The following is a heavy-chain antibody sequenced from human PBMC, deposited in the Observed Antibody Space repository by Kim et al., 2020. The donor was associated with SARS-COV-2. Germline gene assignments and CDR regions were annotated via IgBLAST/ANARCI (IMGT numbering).Heavy chain of an antibody. Sequence: GGSLRLSCAASGFTFSSYSMNWVRQAPGKGLEWVSSISSSSSYIYYADSVKGRFTISRDNAKNSLYLQMNSLRAEDTAVYYCARFGSTEGPAFDIWGQGTMVTVSS. J-gene: IGHJ3*02. D-gene: IGHD3-3*01. CDR1: GFTFSSYS. CDR3: ARFGSTEGPAFDI. CDR2: ISSSSSYI. V-gene: IGHV3-21*01.